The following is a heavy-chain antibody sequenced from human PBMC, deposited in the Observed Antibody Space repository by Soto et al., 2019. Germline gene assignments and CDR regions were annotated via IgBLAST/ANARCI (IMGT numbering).Heavy chain of an antibody. Sequence: EVQILQSGGGLEQPGGSLRLSCAASGFTFSNYAMSWIRQAPGKGLEWVSTIRETGNTYYADSVRGRFATSRDNSENTLYLQMSSLRAEVTAVYYCAKQQMGVIRALDYWGQGTLVTVSS. CDR2: IRETGNT. CDR3: AKQQMGVIRALDY. D-gene: IGHD1-26*01. V-gene: IGHV3-23*01. CDR1: GFTFSNYA. J-gene: IGHJ4*02.